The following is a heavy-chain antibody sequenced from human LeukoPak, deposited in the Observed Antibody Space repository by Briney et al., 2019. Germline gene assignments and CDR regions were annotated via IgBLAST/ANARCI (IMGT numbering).Heavy chain of an antibody. V-gene: IGHV1-18*01. J-gene: IGHJ3*02. D-gene: IGHD3-10*01. CDR3: ARGRRAADAFDI. CDR1: GYTFTSYG. Sequence: ASVTVSCKASGYTFTSYGISWVRQAPGQGLEWMGWISAYNGNTNYAQKLQGRVTMTTDTSTSTAYMELSRLRSDDTAVYYCARGRRAADAFDIWGQGTMVTVSS. CDR2: ISAYNGNT.